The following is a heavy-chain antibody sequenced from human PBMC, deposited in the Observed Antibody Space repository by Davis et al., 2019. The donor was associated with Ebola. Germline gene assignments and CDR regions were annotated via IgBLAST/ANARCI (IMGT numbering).Heavy chain of an antibody. J-gene: IGHJ6*02. CDR2: IFSSGTT. Sequence: SETLSLTCTVSGGSISSSSYYWSWIRQPPGKGLEWLGYIFSSGTTNYNPSLKSRVSISVDTSKNQFSLKLSSVTAADTAVYFWARRGSGGRSMDVWGQGTTVTVSS. CDR3: ARRGSGGRSMDV. CDR1: GGSISSSSYY. V-gene: IGHV4-61*05. D-gene: IGHD1-26*01.